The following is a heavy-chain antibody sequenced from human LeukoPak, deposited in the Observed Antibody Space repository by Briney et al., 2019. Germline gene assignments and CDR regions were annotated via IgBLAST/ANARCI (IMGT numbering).Heavy chain of an antibody. CDR1: GFTFNNFG. D-gene: IGHD3-22*01. Sequence: GGSLRLSCAASGFTFNNFGMHWVRQAPGKGLEWVSVISYSGSVQFYADSVKGRFTISRDASKNTVHLQMNSLRVEDTAVYYCARSPRDSRDWTGTLDYWGQGALVTVSS. CDR3: ARSPRDSRDWTGTLDY. J-gene: IGHJ4*02. V-gene: IGHV3-30*03. CDR2: ISYSGSVQ.